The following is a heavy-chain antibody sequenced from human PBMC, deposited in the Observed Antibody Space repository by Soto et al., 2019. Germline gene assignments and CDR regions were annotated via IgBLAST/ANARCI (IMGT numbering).Heavy chain of an antibody. Sequence: QVQLVQSGAEVKKPGSSVKVSCKASGGTFSSYAISWVRQAPGQGLEWMGGIIPIFGTANYAQKVQGRVTITADESTSTAYMELSSLRAEDTAVYYCASRANPSDIVVGGAATPNCDYLGQGTLVTVSS. CDR3: ASRANPSDIVVGGAATPNCDY. D-gene: IGHD2-15*01. V-gene: IGHV1-69*01. CDR1: GGTFSSYA. CDR2: IIPIFGTA. J-gene: IGHJ4*02.